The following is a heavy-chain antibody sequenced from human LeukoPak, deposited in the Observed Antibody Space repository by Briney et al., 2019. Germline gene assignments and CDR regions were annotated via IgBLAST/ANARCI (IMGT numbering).Heavy chain of an antibody. J-gene: IGHJ4*02. D-gene: IGHD4-17*01. Sequence: PSETLSLTCTVSGGSISSYYWSWIRQPPGKGLEWIGEINHSGSTNYNPSLKSRVTISVDTSKNQFSLKLSSVTAADTAVYYCARAMTTVTPFDYWGQGTLVTVSS. V-gene: IGHV4-34*01. CDR1: GGSISSYY. CDR3: ARAMTTVTPFDY. CDR2: INHSGST.